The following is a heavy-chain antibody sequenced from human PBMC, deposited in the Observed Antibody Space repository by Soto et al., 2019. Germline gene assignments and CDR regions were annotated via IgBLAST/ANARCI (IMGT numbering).Heavy chain of an antibody. CDR2: IIPILGIA. D-gene: IGHD6-19*01. CDR1: GGTFSSYT. Sequence: ASVKVSCKASGGTFSSYTISWVRQAPGQGLEWMGRIIPILGIANYAQKFQGRVTITADKSTSTAYMELSSLRSEDTAVYYCARGIPGIAVAGETLYYYYYMDVWGKGTTVTVSS. V-gene: IGHV1-69*02. CDR3: ARGIPGIAVAGETLYYYYYMDV. J-gene: IGHJ6*03.